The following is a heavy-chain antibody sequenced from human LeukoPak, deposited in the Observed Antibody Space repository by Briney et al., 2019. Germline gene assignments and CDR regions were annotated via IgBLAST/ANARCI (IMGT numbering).Heavy chain of an antibody. V-gene: IGHV3-43D*03. CDR3: ARDLETIAAAGYYYYYYMDV. CDR2: ISWDGGGT. Sequence: PGGSLRLSCAASGFTFDDYAMHWVRQAPGKGLEWVSLISWDGGGTYYADTVKGRFTISRDNAKNSLYLQMNSLRAEDTAVYYCARDLETIAAAGYYYYYYMDVWGKGTTVTVSS. CDR1: GFTFDDYA. D-gene: IGHD6-13*01. J-gene: IGHJ6*03.